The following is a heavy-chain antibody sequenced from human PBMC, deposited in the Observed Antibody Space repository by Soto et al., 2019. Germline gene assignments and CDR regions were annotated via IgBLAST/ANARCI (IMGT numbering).Heavy chain of an antibody. J-gene: IGHJ4*02. CDR2: INYSGSF. V-gene: IGHV4-28*05. CDR1: GYFISSSHW. D-gene: IGHD4-4*01. CDR3: ARIATTTLGGPIDY. Sequence: PSETLSLTCRVSGYFISSSHWWGWIRQPPGKGLEWIGHINYSGSFYHDPSLKSRVTMSLDTSKHQFSLRLSSVTAVDTAVYYYARIATTTLGGPIDYWGRGTLVTVSS.